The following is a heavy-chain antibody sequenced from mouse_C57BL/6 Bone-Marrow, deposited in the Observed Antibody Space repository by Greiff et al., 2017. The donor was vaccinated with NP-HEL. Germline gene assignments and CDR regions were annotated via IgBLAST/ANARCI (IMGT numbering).Heavy chain of an antibody. V-gene: IGHV1-82*01. CDR2: IYPGDGDT. CDR3: ARGGYGLLLSDV. J-gene: IGHJ1*03. CDR1: GYAFSSSW. D-gene: IGHD2-14*01. Sequence: QVQLKQSGPELVKPGASVKISCNASGYAFSSSWMNWVKQRPGKGLEWIGRIYPGDGDTNYNGKFKGKATLTADTSSSTAYMQLSSLTSEDSAVYFCARGGYGLLLSDVWGTGTTVTVSS.